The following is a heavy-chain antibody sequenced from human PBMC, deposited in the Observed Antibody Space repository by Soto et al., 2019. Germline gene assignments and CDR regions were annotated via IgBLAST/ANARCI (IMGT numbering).Heavy chain of an antibody. CDR2: LSWNSGFS. CDR1: GFSFDDYT. D-gene: IGHD3-22*01. J-gene: IGHJ3*02. CDR3: AKGRGTIVVTEAYDI. V-gene: IGHV3-9*01. Sequence: PGGSVRLSCGGSGFSFDDYTMHWVRQAPGKGPEWVASLSWNSGFSGYADSVKGRFTISRDNAQSSVHLQMNNLRTEDTALYYCAKGRGTIVVTEAYDIWGQGTMVTVSS.